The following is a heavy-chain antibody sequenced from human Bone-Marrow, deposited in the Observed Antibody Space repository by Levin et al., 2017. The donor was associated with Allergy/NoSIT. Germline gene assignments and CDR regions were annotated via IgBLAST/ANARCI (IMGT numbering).Heavy chain of an antibody. V-gene: IGHV1-3*04. CDR1: GYTFSSYV. J-gene: IGHJ4*02. D-gene: IGHD6-19*01. Sequence: GASVKVSCKASGYTFSSYVMHWMRQAPGQRLESMGWINTGNGNTKYSEKLQGRVSITRDTSATTVYMELRGLTSEDTAVYYCARRSGLQTYYFDHWGRGTLVTVSS. CDR3: ARRSGLQTYYFDH. CDR2: INTGNGNT.